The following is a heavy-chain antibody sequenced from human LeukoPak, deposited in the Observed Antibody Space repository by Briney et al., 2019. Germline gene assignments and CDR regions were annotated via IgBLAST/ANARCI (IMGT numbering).Heavy chain of an antibody. Sequence: SETLSLTCTVSGDSINSYYWSWIRQPAGKGLEWIGRIYTSGSPSYNPSLKSRVTMSVDTSKKQFSLKLRSVTAADTAVYYCARGRKFYYGAAFDIWGQGTMVTVSS. CDR1: GDSINSYY. V-gene: IGHV4-4*07. D-gene: IGHD4/OR15-4a*01. CDR2: IYTSGSP. CDR3: ARGRKFYYGAAFDI. J-gene: IGHJ3*02.